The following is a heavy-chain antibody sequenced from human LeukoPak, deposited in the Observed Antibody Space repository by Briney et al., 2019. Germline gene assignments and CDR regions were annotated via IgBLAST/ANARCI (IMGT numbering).Heavy chain of an antibody. Sequence: GGSLRLSCAASGFTFSSYAMSWVRQAPGRGLEWVSSISGSGGSTYYADSVKGRFIISRDNSKNTVNLQMNSLRAEDTALYYCAKTLVGATAYFDSWGQGTLVTVSS. J-gene: IGHJ4*02. CDR2: ISGSGGST. D-gene: IGHD1-26*01. CDR3: AKTLVGATAYFDS. CDR1: GFTFSSYA. V-gene: IGHV3-23*01.